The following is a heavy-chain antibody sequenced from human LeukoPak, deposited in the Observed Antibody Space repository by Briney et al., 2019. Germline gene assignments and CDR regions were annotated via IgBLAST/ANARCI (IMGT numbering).Heavy chain of an antibody. CDR2: ISYDGSKQ. D-gene: IGHD1-1*01. Sequence: GGSLRLSCAASGFTFSNYAMHWVRQAPGKWLEWVTVISYDGSKQYYADFVKGRFTISRDNSKNTLYLQMNSLRAEDTAVYYCAKSQLDLDYWGQGTLVTVSS. CDR3: AKSQLDLDY. V-gene: IGHV3-30-3*02. J-gene: IGHJ4*02. CDR1: GFTFSNYA.